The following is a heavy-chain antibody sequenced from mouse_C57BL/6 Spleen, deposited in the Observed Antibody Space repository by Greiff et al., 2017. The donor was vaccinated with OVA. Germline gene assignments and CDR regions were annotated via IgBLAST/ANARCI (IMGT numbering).Heavy chain of an antibody. J-gene: IGHJ2*01. V-gene: IGHV1-62-2*01. CDR3: AKHEDYYYASSPFGD. CDR2: FYPGSGSI. D-gene: IGHD1-1*01. Sequence: VKLMESGAELVKPGASVKLSCKASGFTFTEYTIHWVKQRSGQGLEWIGWFYPGSGSIKYNEKFQDKATVTADKSSITVYMALSRLTSEDSAVYFCAKHEDYYYASSPFGDWGQGTTLTVAS. CDR1: GFTFTEYT.